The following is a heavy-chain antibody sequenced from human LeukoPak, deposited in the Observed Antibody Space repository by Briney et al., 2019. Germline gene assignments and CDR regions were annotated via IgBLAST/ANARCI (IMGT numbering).Heavy chain of an antibody. CDR1: GGTFSSYA. J-gene: IGHJ6*02. Sequence: SVKVSCKASGGTFSSYAISWVRQAPGQGLEWMGGIIPIFGTANYAQKFQGRVTITADESTSTAYMELSSLRSEDTAVYYCTRGVVPAAIYYYGMDVWGQGTTVTVSS. CDR3: TRGVVPAAIYYYGMDV. D-gene: IGHD2-2*01. CDR2: IIPIFGTA. V-gene: IGHV1-69*01.